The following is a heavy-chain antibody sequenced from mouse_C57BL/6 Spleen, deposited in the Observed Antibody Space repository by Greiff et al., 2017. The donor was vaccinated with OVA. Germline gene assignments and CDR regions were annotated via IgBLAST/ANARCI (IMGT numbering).Heavy chain of an antibody. J-gene: IGHJ2*01. CDR1: GFTFSSYG. Sequence: DVMLVESGGDLVKPGGSLKLSCAASGFTFSSYGMSWVRQTPDKRLEWVATISSGGSYTYYPDSVKGRFTISRDNAKNTLYLQMSSLKSEDTAMYYCARHEGGSGYNYWGQGTTLTVSS. D-gene: IGHD3-2*02. V-gene: IGHV5-6*02. CDR2: ISSGGSYT. CDR3: ARHEGGSGYNY.